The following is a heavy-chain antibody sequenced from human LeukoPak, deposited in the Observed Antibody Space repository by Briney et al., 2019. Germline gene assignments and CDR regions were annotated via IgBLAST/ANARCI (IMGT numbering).Heavy chain of an antibody. CDR2: VKSKTDGGTT. V-gene: IGHV3-15*01. CDR3: TVVNYGSGSYPLGY. J-gene: IGHJ4*02. CDR1: GFTFSHAW. D-gene: IGHD3-10*01. Sequence: GGSLRLSCAASGFTFSHAWMSWVRQAPGKGLEWVGRVKSKTDGGTTDYAAPVKGRFTTSRDDSKNTLYLEMNSRKTEDTAVYYCTVVNYGSGSYPLGYWGQGTLVTVSS.